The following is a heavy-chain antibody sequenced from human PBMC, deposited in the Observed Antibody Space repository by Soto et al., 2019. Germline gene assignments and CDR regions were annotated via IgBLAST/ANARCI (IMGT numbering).Heavy chain of an antibody. V-gene: IGHV4-4*02. CDR1: SGSISSSNW. CDR2: IYHSGST. D-gene: IGHD4-17*01. CDR3: ARDAPLTTVTTDYYYYYMDV. Sequence: SSETLSLTCAVSSGSISSSNWWSWVRQPPGKGLEWIGEIYHSGSTNYNPSLKSQVTISVDKSKNKFSLKLSSVTAADTAVYYCARDAPLTTVTTDYYYYYMDVWGKGTTVTVSS. J-gene: IGHJ6*03.